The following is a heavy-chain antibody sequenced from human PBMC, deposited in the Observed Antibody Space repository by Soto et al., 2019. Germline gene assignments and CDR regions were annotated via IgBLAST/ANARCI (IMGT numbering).Heavy chain of an antibody. D-gene: IGHD6-25*01. V-gene: IGHV3-9*01. Sequence: VLLVESGGGLVQPGRSLRLSCAVSGFNFGNYAMHWVRQAPGKGLEWVAAINWNSDKVAYAGSVLGRFTIFRDSAKNSLHLQMTDLTTEDTALYYCAKDKGGTPYYMDSWGQGILVTVSS. CDR1: GFNFGNYA. CDR2: INWNSDKV. CDR3: AKDKGGTPYYMDS. J-gene: IGHJ4*02.